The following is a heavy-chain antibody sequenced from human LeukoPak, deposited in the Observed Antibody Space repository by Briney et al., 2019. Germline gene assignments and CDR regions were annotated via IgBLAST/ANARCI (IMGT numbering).Heavy chain of an antibody. CDR1: GGSISSGGYS. J-gene: IGHJ3*02. CDR2: IYHSGST. D-gene: IGHD3-22*01. CDR3: ARGDSSLDAFDI. Sequence: PSQTLSLTCAVSGGSISSGGYSWSWIRQPPGKGLEWIGYIYHSGSTYYNPSLKSRVTISVDTSKNQFSLKLSSVTAADTAVYYCARGDSSLDAFDIWGQGTMVTVSS. V-gene: IGHV4-30-2*01.